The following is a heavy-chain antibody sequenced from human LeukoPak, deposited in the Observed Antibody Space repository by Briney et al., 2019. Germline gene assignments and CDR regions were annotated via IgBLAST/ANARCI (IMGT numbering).Heavy chain of an antibody. J-gene: IGHJ5*02. Sequence: GRSLRLSCADSGFTFSSYDMHWVRQAPGTGLEWAAVVWYDGSNKYYAYSVNGRFTISGDNSKNTLYLQMNSLRAEYTAEYYCARNTMVRGLDWFYPWGQGTLVTVSS. CDR3: ARNTMVRGLDWFYP. D-gene: IGHD3-10*01. CDR1: GFTFSSYD. CDR2: VWYDGSNK. V-gene: IGHV3-33*08.